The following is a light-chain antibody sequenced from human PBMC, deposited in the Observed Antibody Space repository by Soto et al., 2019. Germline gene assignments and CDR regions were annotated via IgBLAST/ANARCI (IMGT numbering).Light chain of an antibody. CDR2: EVS. J-gene: IGLJ1*01. CDR3: CSYAGDYTYV. V-gene: IGLV2-14*01. Sequence: HSALTQPASVSGSPGQSITISCTGTSSDVGGYNYVSWYQQHPSKAPKLMIYEVSNRPSGVSNRFSGSKSGNTASLTISGLQAEDEADYYCCSYAGDYTYVFGTGTKVTVL. CDR1: SSDVGGYNY.